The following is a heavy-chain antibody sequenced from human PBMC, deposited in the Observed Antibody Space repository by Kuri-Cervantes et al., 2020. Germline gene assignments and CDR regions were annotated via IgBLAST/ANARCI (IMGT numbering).Heavy chain of an antibody. Sequence: GESLKISCAASGFTFSSYDMHWVRQATGKGLEWVSAIGTAGDTYYPGSVKGRFTISRENAKNSLYLQMNSLRAEDTAVYYCARDRTRYSYGPEVYYYYYYYMDVWGKGTTVTVSS. J-gene: IGHJ6*03. V-gene: IGHV3-13*01. CDR1: GFTFSSYD. D-gene: IGHD5-18*01. CDR3: ARDRTRYSYGPEVYYYYYYYMDV. CDR2: IGTAGDT.